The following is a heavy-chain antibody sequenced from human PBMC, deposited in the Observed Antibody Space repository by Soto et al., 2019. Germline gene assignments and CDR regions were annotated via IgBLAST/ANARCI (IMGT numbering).Heavy chain of an antibody. CDR3: PSLMGTSFDL. Sequence: PGGSLRLSCAASGFTFSDHHMDWVRQAPGKGLEWVGRARNKANSYTTAYAASVKGRFTISRDDSKNSLSLQMNSLKTEDTAVSFCPSLMGTSFDLWGQGTLVTVSS. D-gene: IGHD2-8*01. CDR2: ARNKANSYTT. V-gene: IGHV3-72*01. CDR1: GFTFSDHH. J-gene: IGHJ4*02.